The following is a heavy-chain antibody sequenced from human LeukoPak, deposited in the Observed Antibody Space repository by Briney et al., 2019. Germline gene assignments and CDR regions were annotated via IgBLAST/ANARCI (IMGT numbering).Heavy chain of an antibody. D-gene: IGHD2-8*01. CDR2: IIPIFGTA. J-gene: IGHJ3*02. CDR1: GGTFSSYA. V-gene: IGHV1-69*05. CDR3: ARGSGYCTNGVCSVDDI. Sequence: SVKVSCKASGGTFSSYAISWVRQAPGQRLEWMGRIIPIFGTANYAQKFQGRVTITTDESTSTAYMELSSLRSEDTAVYYCARGSGYCTNGVCSVDDIWGQGTMVTVSS.